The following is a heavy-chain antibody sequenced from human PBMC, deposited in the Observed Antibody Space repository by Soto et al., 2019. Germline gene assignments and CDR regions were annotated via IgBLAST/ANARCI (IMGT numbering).Heavy chain of an antibody. CDR1: GYNFNTYV. D-gene: IGHD1-1*01. J-gene: IGHJ6*02. V-gene: IGHV1-3*01. CDR3: TSGMDV. Sequence: QVQLLQSGPEVKKPGASVKLSCKASGYNFNTYVIHWVRQAPGERFEWMGWINADKGKTKNSQKLQGRVTMTRDTAASTAYMELSSLGSEDTAVYYCTSGMDVWGQGPTVIV. CDR2: INADKGKT.